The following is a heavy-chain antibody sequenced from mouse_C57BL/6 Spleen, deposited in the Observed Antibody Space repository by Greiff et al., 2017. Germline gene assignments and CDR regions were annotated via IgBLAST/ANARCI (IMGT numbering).Heavy chain of an antibody. CDR3: ARKEWYAMDY. Sequence: QVQLQQSGAELVRPGTSVKMSCKASGYTFTNYWIGWAKQRPGHGLEWIGDIYPGGGYTNYNEKFKGKATLTADKSSSTAYMQFSSLTSEDSAIYYCARKEWYAMDYWGQGTSVTVSS. J-gene: IGHJ4*01. CDR1: GYTFTNYW. V-gene: IGHV1-63*01. D-gene: IGHD1-3*01. CDR2: IYPGGGYT.